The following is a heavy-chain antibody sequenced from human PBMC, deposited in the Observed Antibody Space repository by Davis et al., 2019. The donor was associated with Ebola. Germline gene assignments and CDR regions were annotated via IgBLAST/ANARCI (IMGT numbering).Heavy chain of an antibody. CDR2: ISGSGGST. V-gene: IGHV3-23*01. D-gene: IGHD6-19*01. Sequence: GESLKISCAASGFIFSSYGMSWVRQAPGKGLEWVSGISGSGGSTNYADFVKGRFTISRDHSKNTLDLQMHSLRGDDTAIYYCASDRAEWLPRLWGQGTLVTVSS. J-gene: IGHJ4*02. CDR3: ASDRAEWLPRL. CDR1: GFIFSSYG.